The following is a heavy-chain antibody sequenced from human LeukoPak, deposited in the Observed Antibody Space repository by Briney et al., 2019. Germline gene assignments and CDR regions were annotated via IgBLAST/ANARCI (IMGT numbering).Heavy chain of an antibody. D-gene: IGHD6-13*01. CDR1: GYTLTELS. CDR2: FDPEDGET. J-gene: IGHJ4*02. CDR3: ARDPIGSRWPYYFDY. Sequence: ASVKVSCKVSGYTLTELSMHWVRQAPGKGLEWMGGFDPEDGETIYAQKFQARVTITRGTSASTAYMELSSLRSEDTAVYYCARDPIGSRWPYYFDYWGQGTLVTVSS. V-gene: IGHV1-24*01.